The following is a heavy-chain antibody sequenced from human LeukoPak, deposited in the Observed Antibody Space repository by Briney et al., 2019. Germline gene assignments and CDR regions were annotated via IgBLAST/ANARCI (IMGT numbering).Heavy chain of an antibody. J-gene: IGHJ4*02. CDR3: ARAYYYGSGSYGLDY. D-gene: IGHD3-10*01. V-gene: IGHV4-38-2*02. Sequence: SETLSLTCTVSGYSISSGYYWGWIRQPPGKGLEWIGSIYYSGSTNYNPSLKSRLTISVDASKNQFSLKLTSVTAADTAVYYCARAYYYGSGSYGLDYWGQGTLVTVSS. CDR1: GYSISSGYY. CDR2: IYYSGST.